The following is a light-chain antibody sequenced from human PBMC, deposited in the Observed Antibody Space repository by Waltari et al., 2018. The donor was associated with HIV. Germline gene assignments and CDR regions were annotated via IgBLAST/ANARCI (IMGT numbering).Light chain of an antibody. Sequence: QSALTQPRSVSGSPGQSVTISCTGTSSDIRYFDYVSWYQQYPGKAPNVIIYEVSQRPSGVPDRFTASKSGITASLTISGLQDEDEADYYCCSYAGTYTYVFGTGTTVTVL. J-gene: IGLJ1*01. CDR1: SSDIRYFDY. CDR3: CSYAGTYTYV. V-gene: IGLV2-11*01. CDR2: EVS.